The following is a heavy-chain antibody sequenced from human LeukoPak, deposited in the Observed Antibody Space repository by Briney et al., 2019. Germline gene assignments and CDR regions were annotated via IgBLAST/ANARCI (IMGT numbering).Heavy chain of an antibody. CDR2: ITPNSGGT. V-gene: IGHV1-2*02. CDR1: GYTFTDYY. J-gene: IGHJ4*02. CDR3: ARVSRFYYDSSGDFDY. Sequence: ASVKVSCKTSGYTFTDYYMHWVRQAPGQGLEWMGWITPNSGGTKYAQKFQGRVTTTRDTSINTAYMELSRLRSDDTAVYYCARVSRFYYDSSGDFDYWGQGSLVTVSS. D-gene: IGHD3-22*01.